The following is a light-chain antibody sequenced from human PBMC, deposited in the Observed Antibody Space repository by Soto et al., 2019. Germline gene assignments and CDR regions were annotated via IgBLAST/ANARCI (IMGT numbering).Light chain of an antibody. Sequence: QSVLTQPPSVTGAPGQRVTISCTGSSSNIGAGSDVHWYQQLPGTAPTLVMYGTTNRRSGVPDRFSGSKSGTSASLAIPGLQAEDEADYYCQSYDGRLSGSYVFGFGTKVTVL. CDR3: QSYDGRLSGSYV. CDR2: GTT. J-gene: IGLJ1*01. V-gene: IGLV1-40*01. CDR1: SSNIGAGSD.